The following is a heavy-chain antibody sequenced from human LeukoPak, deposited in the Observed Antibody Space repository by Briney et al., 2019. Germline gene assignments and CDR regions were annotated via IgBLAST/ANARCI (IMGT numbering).Heavy chain of an antibody. CDR3: ARRVGSGTLRLAYNWFDS. Sequence: GGSLRLSCAASGFTFSSYAMSWVRQAPGKGLEWVSAISGSGGSTYYADSVKGRFTISRDNSKNTLYLQMNSLRAEDTAVYYCARRVGSGTLRLAYNWFDSWGQGTLVTVSS. J-gene: IGHJ5*01. D-gene: IGHD2-15*01. V-gene: IGHV3-23*01. CDR1: GFTFSSYA. CDR2: ISGSGGST.